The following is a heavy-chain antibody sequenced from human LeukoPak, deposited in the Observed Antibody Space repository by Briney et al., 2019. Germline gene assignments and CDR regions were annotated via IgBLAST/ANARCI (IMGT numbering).Heavy chain of an antibody. V-gene: IGHV3-30*18. CDR2: IAYDGSNK. CDR3: AKSISSTRFDDAFDI. D-gene: IGHD2-2*01. J-gene: IGHJ3*02. Sequence: PGRSLRLSCAASGFTSSSLVMHWVRQAPGMGLEWVALIAYDGSNKYYADSVKGRFTISRDNSKNTLYLQMNTLRAEDTALYYCAKSISSTRFDDAFDIWGQGTMVTVSS. CDR1: GFTSSSLV.